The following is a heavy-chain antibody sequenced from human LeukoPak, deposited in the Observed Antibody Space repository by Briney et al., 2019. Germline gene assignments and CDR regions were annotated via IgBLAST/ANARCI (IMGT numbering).Heavy chain of an antibody. V-gene: IGHV4-39*07. CDR3: ARVIVGATWYFDY. CDR2: IYYSGST. CDR1: GGSISSSSYY. J-gene: IGHJ4*02. Sequence: SETLSLTCTVSGGSISSSSYYWGWIRQPPGKGLEWIGKIYYSGSTYYNSSLKSRVTISVDTSKNQFSLKLSSVTAADTAVYYCARVIVGATWYFDYWGQGTLVTVSS. D-gene: IGHD1-26*01.